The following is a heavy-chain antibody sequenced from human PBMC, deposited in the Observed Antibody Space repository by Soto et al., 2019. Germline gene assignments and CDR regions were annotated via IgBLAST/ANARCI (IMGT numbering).Heavy chain of an antibody. CDR3: ARDGEAYYYGMDV. CDR1: GFTVSSNY. CDR2: IYSGGST. Sequence: GGSLRLSCAASGFTVSSNYMSWVRQAPGKGLEWVSVIYSGGSTYYADSVKGRFTISRDNSKNTLYLQMNSLRAEDTAVYYCARDGEAYYYGMDVWGQGTTVTVSS. D-gene: IGHD3-3*01. J-gene: IGHJ6*02. V-gene: IGHV3-53*01.